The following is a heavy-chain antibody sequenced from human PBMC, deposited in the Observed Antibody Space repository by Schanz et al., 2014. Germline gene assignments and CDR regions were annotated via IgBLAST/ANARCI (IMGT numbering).Heavy chain of an antibody. J-gene: IGHJ4*02. CDR2: INAGTGNT. CDR3: ARGRTFDY. V-gene: IGHV1-18*01. Sequence: QVQLVQSGAEVKKPGASVKVSCKASGYTFTSYGISWVRQAPGQRLEWMGWINAGTGNTEYSQKFQGRVTMTRNTSMSTAYIELHILTSEDTAVYYCARGRTFDYWGQGTLVTVSS. CDR1: GYTFTSYG.